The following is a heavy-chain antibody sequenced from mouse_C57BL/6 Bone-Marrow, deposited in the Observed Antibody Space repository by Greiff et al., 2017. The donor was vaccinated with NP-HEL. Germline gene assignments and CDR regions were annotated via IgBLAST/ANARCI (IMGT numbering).Heavy chain of an antibody. Sequence: EVQLQQSGTVLARPGASVKMSCKTSGYTFTSYWMHWVKQRPGQGLEWIGAIYPGNSDTSYNQKFKGKAKLTAVTSASTAYMELSSLTNEDSAVYYCTRLDCTLPWFAYWGQGTLVTVSA. CDR2: IYPGNSDT. CDR3: TRLDCTLPWFAY. CDR1: GYTFTSYW. J-gene: IGHJ3*01. V-gene: IGHV1-5*01.